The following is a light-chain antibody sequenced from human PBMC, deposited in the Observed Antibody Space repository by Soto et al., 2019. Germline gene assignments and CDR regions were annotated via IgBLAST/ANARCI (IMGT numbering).Light chain of an antibody. CDR3: QSYDSSLSGYG. CDR1: SSNIGAGYD. V-gene: IGLV1-40*01. CDR2: GNS. Sequence: QAVVTQPPSVSGAPGQRVTISCTGSSSNIGAGYDVHWYQQLPGTAPKLLIYGNSNRPSGVPDRFSGSKSGTSASLAITGLQAEDEADYYCQSYDSSLSGYGFGPGTKLTVL. J-gene: IGLJ1*01.